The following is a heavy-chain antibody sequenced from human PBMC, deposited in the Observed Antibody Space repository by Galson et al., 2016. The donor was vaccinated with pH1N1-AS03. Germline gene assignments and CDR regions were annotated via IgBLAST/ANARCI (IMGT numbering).Heavy chain of an antibody. J-gene: IGHJ4*02. CDR1: GFTFSYYG. D-gene: IGHD3-10*01. V-gene: IGHV3-30*02. CDR2: IRNDGSNE. Sequence: SLRLSCAASGFTFSYYGMHWVRQAPGKGLEWVASIRNDGSNEHYADSVKGRFTLPRDNSKNTLHLQMNSLTPEDTAVYYCAKDQGGSGRPGYWGQGTLVTVTS. CDR3: AKDQGGSGRPGY.